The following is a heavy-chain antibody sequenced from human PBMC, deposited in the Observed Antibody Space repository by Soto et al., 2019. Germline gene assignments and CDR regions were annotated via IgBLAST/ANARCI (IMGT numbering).Heavy chain of an antibody. J-gene: IGHJ4*02. CDR3: ARRGSGSYSDY. V-gene: IGHV4-39*01. Sequence: QLQLQDSGPGLVKPSETLSLTCTVSGGSISSSSYYWGWIRQPPGKGLEWIGSIYYSGGTYYNPSIKSRVTLSVDKSKIQFSLTLSSVTAADTAVYSCARRGSGSYSDYWGQGTLVTVSS. CDR1: GGSISSSSYY. CDR2: IYYSGGT. D-gene: IGHD3-10*01.